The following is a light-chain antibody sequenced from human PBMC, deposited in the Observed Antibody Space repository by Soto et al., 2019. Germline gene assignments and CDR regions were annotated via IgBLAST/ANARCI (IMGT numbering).Light chain of an antibody. CDR3: QTYDSRPSGGV. V-gene: IGLV1-40*01. Sequence: QSVLTQPPSVSGAPGQRVTISCTGSSSNIGSGFEVHWYHQLPGTAPKLLISGNVNRPSGGTDRFSVSKSGTSASLTIAGLQAEDEGDYYCQTYDSRPSGGVFGGGTKVTVL. CDR2: GNV. J-gene: IGLJ3*02. CDR1: SSNIGSGFE.